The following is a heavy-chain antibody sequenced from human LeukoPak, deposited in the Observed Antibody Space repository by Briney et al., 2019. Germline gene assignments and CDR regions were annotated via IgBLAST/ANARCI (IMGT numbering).Heavy chain of an antibody. CDR1: GXTVSSNY. Sequence: PGGSLRLSWAASGXTVSSNYMSWVRQAPGKGLEWVSVIYSGGSTYYADSVKGRFTISRQNSKNTLDLQMNSLRPEDTAVYYCARDGRYCIITSCYGYYGMDVWGQGTTVTVTS. CDR3: ARDGRYCIITSCYGYYGMDV. J-gene: IGHJ6*02. CDR2: IYSGGST. V-gene: IGHV3-53*04. D-gene: IGHD2-2*01.